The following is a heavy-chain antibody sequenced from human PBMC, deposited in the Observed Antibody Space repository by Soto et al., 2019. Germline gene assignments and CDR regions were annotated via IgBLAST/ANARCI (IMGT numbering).Heavy chain of an antibody. D-gene: IGHD3-10*01. V-gene: IGHV1-2*02. J-gene: IGHJ6*02. CDR1: GYTFTGYY. Sequence: ASVNVSCKASGYTFTGYYMHWVRQAPGQGLEWMGWINPNSGGTNYAQKFQGRVTMTRDTSTSTAYMELSRLRSDDTAVYYCARVRRFVHPNYGMDVWGQGTSVTVSS. CDR3: ARVRRFVHPNYGMDV. CDR2: INPNSGGT.